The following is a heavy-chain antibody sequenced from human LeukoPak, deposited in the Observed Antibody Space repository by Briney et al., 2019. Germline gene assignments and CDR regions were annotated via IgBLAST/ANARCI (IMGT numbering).Heavy chain of an antibody. CDR2: ISDSGGST. Sequence: GGSLRLSCAVSEITLSNYGMSWVRQAPGKGLEWVAGISDSGGSTNYADSVKGRFTISRDNSKNTLYLQMNSLSAEDTAVYYCAKVSNYYGSDYHVYWGQGTLVTVSS. J-gene: IGHJ4*02. CDR1: EITLSNYG. D-gene: IGHD3-10*01. V-gene: IGHV3-23*01. CDR3: AKVSNYYGSDYHVY.